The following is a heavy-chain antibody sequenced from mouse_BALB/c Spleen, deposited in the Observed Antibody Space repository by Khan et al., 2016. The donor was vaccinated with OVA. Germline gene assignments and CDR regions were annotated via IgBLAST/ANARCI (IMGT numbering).Heavy chain of an antibody. D-gene: IGHD2-14*01. CDR2: ISYSDST. CDR1: GDSITSGY. V-gene: IGHV3-8*02. J-gene: IGHJ2*01. Sequence: EVQLQESGPSLVKPSQTLSLTCSVTGDSITSGYWNWIRRFPGNKLEYMGYISYSDSTFYNPSLKSRISITRDTSKNQYYLQLNSVTTEDTATYYCARWNYRYDGYFDYWGQGTTLIVSS. CDR3: ARWNYRYDGYFDY.